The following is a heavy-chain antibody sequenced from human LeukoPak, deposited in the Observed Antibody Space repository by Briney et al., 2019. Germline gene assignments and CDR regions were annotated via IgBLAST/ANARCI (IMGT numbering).Heavy chain of an antibody. Sequence: ASVKVSCKASGYTFTGYYMHWVRQAPGQGLEGMGWINPNSGGTNYAQKFQGRVTMTRDTSISTAYMELSRLRSDDAAVYYCARLKLVRGVIPFDYWGQGTLVTVSS. J-gene: IGHJ4*02. CDR2: INPNSGGT. V-gene: IGHV1-2*02. CDR1: GYTFTGYY. D-gene: IGHD3-10*01. CDR3: ARLKLVRGVIPFDY.